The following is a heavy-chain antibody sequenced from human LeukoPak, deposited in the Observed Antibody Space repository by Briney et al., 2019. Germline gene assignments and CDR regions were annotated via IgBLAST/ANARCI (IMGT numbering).Heavy chain of an antibody. CDR3: ASDRISGSYLLDY. CDR1: GYTFTGYY. J-gene: IGHJ4*02. CDR2: INPNSGGT. Sequence: GASVKVSCKASGYTFTGYYMHWVRQAPGQGLEWMGWINPNSGGTNYAQKFQGRVTITRDTSISTAYMELSRLRSDDTAAYYCASDRISGSYLLDYWGQGTLVTVSS. D-gene: IGHD1-26*01. V-gene: IGHV1-2*02.